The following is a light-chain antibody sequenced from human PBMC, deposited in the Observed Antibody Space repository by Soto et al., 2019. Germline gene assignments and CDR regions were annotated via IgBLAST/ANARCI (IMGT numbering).Light chain of an antibody. J-gene: IGLJ1*01. Sequence: QSVLTQGPSISGAPGQRVTISCTGSSSNIGAGYDVHWFQQFPGTAPRLLIHGNNNRPSGVPDRFSGSESGTSASLAIAGLQAGDEATYYCQSFDSDLSAFVFGTGTKVTLL. CDR1: SSNIGAGYD. CDR3: QSFDSDLSAFV. V-gene: IGLV1-40*01. CDR2: GNN.